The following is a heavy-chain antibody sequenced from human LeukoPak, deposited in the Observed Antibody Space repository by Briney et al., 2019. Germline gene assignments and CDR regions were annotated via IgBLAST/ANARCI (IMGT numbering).Heavy chain of an antibody. J-gene: IGHJ4*02. D-gene: IGHD1-26*01. V-gene: IGHV3-48*01. CDR1: GFTFSSYW. Sequence: PGGSLRLSCAASGFTFSSYWMSWVRQARGKGLGWVSYFSSSGSTIYYADSVKRRFTISRDKAKNSLYLQMNSLRAEDTAVYYCARGGSRVGATDYYFDYWGQGTLVTVSS. CDR2: FSSSGSTI. CDR3: ARGGSRVGATDYYFDY.